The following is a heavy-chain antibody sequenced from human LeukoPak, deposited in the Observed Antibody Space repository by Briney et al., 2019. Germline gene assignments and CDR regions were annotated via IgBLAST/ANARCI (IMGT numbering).Heavy chain of an antibody. D-gene: IGHD3-10*01. Sequence: SQTLSLTCAVSGGSISSGGYSWSWIRQPPGKGLEWIGYIYHSGSTYYNPSLKSRVTISVDRSKNQFSLKLSSVTAADTAVYYCARGAISGDYFGYWGQGTLVTVSS. CDR3: ARGAISGDYFGY. J-gene: IGHJ4*02. CDR1: GGSISSGGYS. V-gene: IGHV4-30-2*01. CDR2: IYHSGST.